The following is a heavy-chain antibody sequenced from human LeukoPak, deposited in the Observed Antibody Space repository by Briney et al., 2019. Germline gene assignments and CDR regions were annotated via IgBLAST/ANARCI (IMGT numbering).Heavy chain of an antibody. Sequence: GASVKVSCKASGYTFTGYYMHWVRQAPGQGLEWMGWINPNSGGTNYAQKFQGRVTMTRDTSISTAYMELSRLRSDDTAVYYCARDKWGQQLVYHYYYMDVWGKGTTVTISS. J-gene: IGHJ6*03. D-gene: IGHD6-13*01. CDR1: GYTFTGYY. CDR2: INPNSGGT. V-gene: IGHV1-2*02. CDR3: ARDKWGQQLVYHYYYMDV.